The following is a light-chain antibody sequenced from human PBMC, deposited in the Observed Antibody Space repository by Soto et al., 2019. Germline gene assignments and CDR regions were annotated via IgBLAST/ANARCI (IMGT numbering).Light chain of an antibody. CDR1: TSNIGSNYD. V-gene: IGLV1-40*01. CDR2: GNN. Sequence: QSVLTQPPSVSGAPGQRVTISCTGSTSNIGSNYDVHWYQQLPGTGPKVLIYGNNNRPSGVPDRFSGSKSGNTASLTISGLQTEDEADYYCCSHAGGYTWVFGGGTKLTVL. CDR3: CSHAGGYTWV. J-gene: IGLJ3*02.